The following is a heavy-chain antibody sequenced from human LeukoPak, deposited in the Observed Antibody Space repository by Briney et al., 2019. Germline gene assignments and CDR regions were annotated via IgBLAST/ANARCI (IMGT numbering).Heavy chain of an antibody. D-gene: IGHD3-10*01. J-gene: IGHJ6*02. Sequence: GGSLRLSCAASGFTFSTDVMSWVRQAPGKGLECISAISGSGGNTYYADSVKGRFTISRDNSKNMLYLQMNSLRAEDTAVYYCAKVSGRIQIWPQPFGDGMDVWGQGTTVTVSS. CDR3: AKVSGRIQIWPQPFGDGMDV. CDR2: ISGSGGNT. CDR1: GFTFSTDV. V-gene: IGHV3-23*01.